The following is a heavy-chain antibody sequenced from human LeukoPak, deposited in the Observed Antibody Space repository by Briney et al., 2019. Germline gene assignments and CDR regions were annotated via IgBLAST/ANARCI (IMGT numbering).Heavy chain of an antibody. CDR2: IIPIFGTA. CDR3: ARDGYCSGGSCYDDY. CDR1: GGTFSSYA. J-gene: IGHJ4*02. V-gene: IGHV1-69*05. Sequence: AASVKVSCKASGGTFSSYAISWLRQAPGQGLEWMGGIIPIFGTANYVQKFQGRVTITTDESTSTAYMELSSLRSEDTAVYYCARDGYCSGGSCYDDYWGQGTLVTVSS. D-gene: IGHD2-15*01.